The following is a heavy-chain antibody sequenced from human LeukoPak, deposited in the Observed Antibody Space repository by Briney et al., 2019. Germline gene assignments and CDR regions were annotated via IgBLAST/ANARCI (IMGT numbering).Heavy chain of an antibody. CDR1: GFTFSNFP. Sequence: GGSLRLSCAASGFTFSNFPMDWVRQTPGKGLEWIPYICSTCSTIYYSASVRGRFTISRDNAMDVLYLQMNSLRVEDTAVYYCARGPGYGHFFDYWGQGTLVTVSS. CDR2: ICSTCSTI. V-gene: IGHV3-48*01. D-gene: IGHD4-17*01. J-gene: IGHJ4*02. CDR3: ARGPGYGHFFDY.